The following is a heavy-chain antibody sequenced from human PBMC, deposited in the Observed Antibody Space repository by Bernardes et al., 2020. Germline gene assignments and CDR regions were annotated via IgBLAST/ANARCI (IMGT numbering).Heavy chain of an antibody. D-gene: IGHD3-10*01. V-gene: IGHV3-23*01. Sequence: GGSLRLSCAASGFTFSSYAMSWVRQAPGKGLEWVSAIDGSGVNTYYADSVKGRFTISRDNSKNTLHLQMNSLRADDTAVYYCAKDSEGLYPSYYSYWGQGTLVTVSS. CDR1: GFTFSSYA. J-gene: IGHJ4*02. CDR3: AKDSEGLYPSYYSY. CDR2: IDGSGVNT.